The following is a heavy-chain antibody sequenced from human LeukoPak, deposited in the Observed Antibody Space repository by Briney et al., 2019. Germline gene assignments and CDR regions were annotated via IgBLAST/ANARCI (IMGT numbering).Heavy chain of an antibody. CDR1: GGTFSSYA. V-gene: IGHV1-69*05. J-gene: IGHJ6*03. CDR2: IIPIFGTA. CDR3: ARGGERITIFGVVRIPYYYYYMDV. D-gene: IGHD3-3*01. Sequence: SVKVSCKASGGTFSSYAISWVRQAPGQGLEWMGGIIPIFGTANYAQKFQGRVTITTDESTSTAYMELSSLRSEDTAVYYCARGGERITIFGVVRIPYYYYYMDVWGKGTTVTVSS.